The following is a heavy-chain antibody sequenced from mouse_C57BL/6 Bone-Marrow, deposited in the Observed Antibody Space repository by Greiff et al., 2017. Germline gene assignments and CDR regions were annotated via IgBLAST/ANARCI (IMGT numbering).Heavy chain of an antibody. CDR1: GYTFTDYY. D-gene: IGHD4-1*01. Sequence: EVQLQQSGPELVKPGASVKISRKASGYTFTDYYMNWVKQSHGKSLEWIGDINPNNGGTSYNQKFKGKATLTVDKSSSKAYMELRSLTSEDSSVDYCAGNWRGVWYFDVWGTGTTVTVSS. CDR2: INPNNGGT. J-gene: IGHJ1*03. V-gene: IGHV1-26*01. CDR3: AGNWRGVWYFDV.